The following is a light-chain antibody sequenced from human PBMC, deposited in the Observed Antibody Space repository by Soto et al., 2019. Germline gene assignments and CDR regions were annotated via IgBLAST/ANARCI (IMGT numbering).Light chain of an antibody. CDR3: QQYCSSHAP. J-gene: IGKJ4*01. CDR2: GAS. CDR1: QSVSSSY. Sequence: EIVLTQSPGTLSLSPGERATLSCRASQSVSSSYLAWYQQKPGQAPRLLIYGASSRATGIPDRFSGSGSGTDFTLTISRLEPEDFAVYYCQQYCSSHAPFGGGTKVEIK. V-gene: IGKV3-20*01.